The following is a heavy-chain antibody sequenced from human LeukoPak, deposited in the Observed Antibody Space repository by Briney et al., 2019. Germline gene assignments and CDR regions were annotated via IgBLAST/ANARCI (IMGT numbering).Heavy chain of an antibody. CDR2: ISSSGSTI. D-gene: IGHD3-16*01. J-gene: IGHJ5*02. Sequence: GGSLRLSCAASGFTFSDYYMSWIRQAPGKGLEWVSYISSSGSTIYYADSVKGRFTISRDNAKNSLYLQMNSLRAEDTAVYYCARAPKFRLVGVPKGPFDPWGQGSLVTVSP. V-gene: IGHV3-11*01. CDR1: GFTFSDYY. CDR3: ARAPKFRLVGVPKGPFDP.